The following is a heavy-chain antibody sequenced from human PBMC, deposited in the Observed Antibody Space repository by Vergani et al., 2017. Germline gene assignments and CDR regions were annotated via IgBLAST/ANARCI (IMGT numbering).Heavy chain of an antibody. CDR1: GGSFSGYY. V-gene: IGHV4-34*01. J-gene: IGHJ4*02. CDR3: ARDWGVGYSEIV. D-gene: IGHD5-12*01. Sequence: QVQLQQWGAGLLKPSETLSLTCAVYGGSFSGYYWSWIRQPPGKGLEWIGEINHSGSTNYNPSLKSRVTISVDTSKNQFSLKLSSVTAADTAVYYCARDWGVGYSEIVWGQGTLVTVSS. CDR2: INHSGST.